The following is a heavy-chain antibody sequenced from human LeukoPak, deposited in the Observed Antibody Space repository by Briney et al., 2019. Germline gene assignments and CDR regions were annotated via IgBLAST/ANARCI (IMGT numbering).Heavy chain of an antibody. D-gene: IGHD1-26*01. CDR3: ASLYSGSYFAFDM. CDR1: GGFITSYY. J-gene: IGHJ3*02. V-gene: IGHV4-59*01. Sequence: PSETLSLTCTVSGGFITSYYWSWIRQPPGKGLEWIGYIYYSGSTNYNPSLKSRVTISVDTSKNQFSLKLSSVTAADTAVYYCASLYSGSYFAFDMWGQGTMVTVSS. CDR2: IYYSGST.